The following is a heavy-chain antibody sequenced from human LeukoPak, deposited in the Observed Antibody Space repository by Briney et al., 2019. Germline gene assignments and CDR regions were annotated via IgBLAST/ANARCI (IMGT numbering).Heavy chain of an antibody. CDR3: AREEDYTSSSFDY. V-gene: IGHV3-21*01. CDR1: EFTFSSYN. Sequence: PGGSLRLSCAASEFTFSSYNMNWVRQAPGKGLEWVSSISSSSKYIYYADSVKGRFTISRDNAKNSLYLQMNSLRAEDTAVYYCAREEDYTSSSFDYWGQGTLVTVSS. J-gene: IGHJ4*02. D-gene: IGHD6-13*01. CDR2: ISSSSKYI.